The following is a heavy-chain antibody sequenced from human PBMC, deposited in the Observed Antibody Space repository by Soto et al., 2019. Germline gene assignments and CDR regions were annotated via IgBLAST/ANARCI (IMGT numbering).Heavy chain of an antibody. J-gene: IGHJ5*02. V-gene: IGHV1-69*13. Sequence: SVKVSCKASGYTFTTYAMHWVRQAPGQRLEWMGGIIPIFGTANYAQKFQGRVTITADESTSTAYMELSSLRSEDTAVYYCARTAGLIGAGWFDPWGQGTLVTVSS. CDR1: GYTFTTYA. CDR3: ARTAGLIGAGWFDP. D-gene: IGHD6-19*01. CDR2: IIPIFGTA.